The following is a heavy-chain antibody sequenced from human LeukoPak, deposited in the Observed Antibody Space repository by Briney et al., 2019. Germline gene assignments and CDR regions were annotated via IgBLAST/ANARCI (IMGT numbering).Heavy chain of an antibody. CDR2: IKQDGSEK. CDR1: GLTFSSYW. CDR3: ARDVSYFDY. J-gene: IGHJ4*02. V-gene: IGHV3-7*01. Sequence: PGGSLRLSYAPSGLTFSSYWMSWVRQATGKGLEWVANIKQDGSEKYYVDSVKGRFTISRDNAKNSLYLQMNSLRAEDTAVYYCARDVSYFDYWGQGTLVSVSS.